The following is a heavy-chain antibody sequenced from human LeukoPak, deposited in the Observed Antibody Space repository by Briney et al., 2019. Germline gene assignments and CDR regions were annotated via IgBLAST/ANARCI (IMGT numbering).Heavy chain of an antibody. Sequence: SETLSLTCTVSGYSISSGYYWGWIRPPPGKGLEWIGIIYHSGSTYYNPSLKSRVTISVDTSKNQFSLKLSSVTAADTAVYYCALVGSVVVPAADFDYWGQGTLVTVSS. CDR2: IYHSGST. V-gene: IGHV4-38-2*02. CDR3: ALVGSVVVPAADFDY. J-gene: IGHJ4*02. D-gene: IGHD2-2*01. CDR1: GYSISSGYY.